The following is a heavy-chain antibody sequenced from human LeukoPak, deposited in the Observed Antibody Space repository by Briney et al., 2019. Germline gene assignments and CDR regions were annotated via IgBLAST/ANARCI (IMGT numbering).Heavy chain of an antibody. J-gene: IGHJ6*03. Sequence: SETLSLTCTVSGGSISSYDWSWIRHPPGKGLEWIGNFYYSGSTNYNPSLKSRVTMSVDTSKNQFSLKLSSVTAADTAVYYCARLKGSSSPYYYMDVWGKGTTVTVSS. CDR2: FYYSGST. V-gene: IGHV4-59*12. CDR1: GGSISSYD. CDR3: ARLKGSSSPYYYMDV. D-gene: IGHD6-6*01.